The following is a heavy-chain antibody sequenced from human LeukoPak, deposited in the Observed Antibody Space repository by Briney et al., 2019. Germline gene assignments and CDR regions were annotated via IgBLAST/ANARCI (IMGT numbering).Heavy chain of an antibody. CDR2: IFYSGTT. CDR3: ARTRPQDHGTSYMDV. CDR1: GDSISSDY. D-gene: IGHD4-17*01. Sequence: SETLSLTCDVSGDSISSDYWSWIRQSPEKGLEWIGFIFYSGTTTYNPSLRSRVTISVDTSKNKFYLKLTSVTAADTAVYYCARTRPQDHGTSYMDVWSKGTTVTVSS. V-gene: IGHV4-59*08. J-gene: IGHJ6*03.